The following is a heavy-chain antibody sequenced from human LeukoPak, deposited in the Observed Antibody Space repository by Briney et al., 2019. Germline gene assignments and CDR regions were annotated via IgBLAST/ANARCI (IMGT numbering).Heavy chain of an antibody. CDR1: GYTFTGNY. CDR2: IYPRDGST. J-gene: IGHJ4*02. CDR3: ARDQEGFDY. V-gene: IGHV1-46*01. Sequence: ASVKVSCRASGYTFTGNYIHWVRQAPGQGLEWMGMIYPRDGSTSYAQKFQGRVTVTRDTSTSTVHMELSGLRSEDTAVYYCARDQEGFDYWGQGTLVTVSS.